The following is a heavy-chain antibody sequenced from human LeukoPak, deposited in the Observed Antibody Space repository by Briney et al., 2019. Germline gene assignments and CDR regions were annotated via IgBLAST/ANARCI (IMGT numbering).Heavy chain of an antibody. CDR2: INHSGST. CDR3: ARFQYYDSTPQGI. Sequence: PSETLSLTCAVYGGSFSGYFWSWIRQPPGKGREWIGEINHSGSTRYNPSLKSRVTISVDTSKNQFSLKLSSVTAADTAVYYCARFQYYDSTPQGIWGQGTMVTVSS. D-gene: IGHD3-22*01. V-gene: IGHV4-34*01. J-gene: IGHJ3*02. CDR1: GGSFSGYF.